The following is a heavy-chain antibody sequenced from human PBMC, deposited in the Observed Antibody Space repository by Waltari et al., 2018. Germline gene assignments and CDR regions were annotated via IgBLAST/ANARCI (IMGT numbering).Heavy chain of an antibody. D-gene: IGHD3-22*01. CDR2: IYPADSET. CDR3: ARENYYDSSGFSVS. CDR1: GYTFSHYW. J-gene: IGHJ5*02. V-gene: IGHV5-10-1*03. Sequence: EVRLVQFGAEVKKPGESLTISCQASGYTFSHYWISWVRHLPGKGLEWMGKIYPADSETNYSPSFQGHVIISADKSSSTASLHWSSLKASDSATYYCARENYYDSSGFSVSWGQGTLVTVSS.